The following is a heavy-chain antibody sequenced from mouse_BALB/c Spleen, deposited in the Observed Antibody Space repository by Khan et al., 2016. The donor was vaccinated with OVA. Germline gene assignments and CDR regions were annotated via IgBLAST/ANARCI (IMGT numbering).Heavy chain of an antibody. V-gene: IGHV2-2*02. D-gene: IGHD2-4*01. CDR2: IWSGGST. CDR1: GFSLTSYG. J-gene: IGHJ3*01. CDR3: ARNYDYDEGLAY. Sequence: QVQLKQSGPGLVQPSQSLSITCTVSGFSLTSYGVHWVRQSPGKGLEWLGVIWSGGSTDYNAAFISRLNLSKDNSTSQAFFKMNSLQASDAAIDYCARNYDYDEGLAYWGQGTLVTVSA.